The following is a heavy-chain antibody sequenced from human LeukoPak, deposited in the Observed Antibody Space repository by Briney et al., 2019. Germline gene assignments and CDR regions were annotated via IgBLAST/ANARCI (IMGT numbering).Heavy chain of an antibody. V-gene: IGHV4-34*01. J-gene: IGHJ6*03. CDR2: INHSGST. D-gene: IGHD2/OR15-2a*01. CDR3: ARSNKYSYYYYYMDV. CDR1: GGSFSGYY. Sequence: SETLSLTCAVYGGSFSGYYWSWIRQPPGKGLEWIGEINHSGSTNYNPSLKSRVTISVDTSKNQFSLKLSSVTAADTAVYYCARSNKYSYYYYYMDVWGKGTTVTVSS.